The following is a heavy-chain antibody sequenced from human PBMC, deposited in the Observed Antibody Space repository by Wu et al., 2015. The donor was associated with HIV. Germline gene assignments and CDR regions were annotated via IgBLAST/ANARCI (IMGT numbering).Heavy chain of an antibody. CDR1: GYSFRDYY. Sequence: QVQLVQSGAEVKKPGASLNISCKASGYSFRDYYVHWVRQAPGQGLEWMGWINPNSGGTNYAQKFQGRVTMTRDTSISTAYMELSRLRSDDTAVYYCARGHDYGDYNDYWGQGTLVTVSS. J-gene: IGHJ4*02. V-gene: IGHV1-2*02. D-gene: IGHD4-17*01. CDR2: INPNSGGT. CDR3: ARGHDYGDYNDY.